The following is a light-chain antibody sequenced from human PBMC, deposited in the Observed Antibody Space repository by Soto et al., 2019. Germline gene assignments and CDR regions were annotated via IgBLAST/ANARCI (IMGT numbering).Light chain of an antibody. Sequence: DIQMTQSPSSLSASVGDRVTITCQASQDINKNLIWYQQKPGKAPKXLIYDVSALPRGVPPRFSGSGSGTQLTITISGLQPDDVATYYSQQYESFPATFGQGTKV. CDR3: QQYESFPAT. CDR2: DVS. V-gene: IGKV1-33*01. J-gene: IGKJ1*01. CDR1: QDINKN.